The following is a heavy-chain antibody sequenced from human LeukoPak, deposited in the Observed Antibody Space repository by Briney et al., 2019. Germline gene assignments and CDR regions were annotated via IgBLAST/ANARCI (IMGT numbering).Heavy chain of an antibody. CDR3: ARVGATEGYYFDY. CDR2: ISYDGSNK. J-gene: IGHJ4*02. D-gene: IGHD1-26*01. CDR1: GFTFSSYA. Sequence: PGRSLRLSCAASGFTFSSYAMHWVRQAPGKGLEWVAVISYDGSNKYYADSVKGRFTISRDNSKNSLYLQMNSLRTEDTALYYCARVGATEGYYFDYWGQGTLVTVSS. V-gene: IGHV3-30*04.